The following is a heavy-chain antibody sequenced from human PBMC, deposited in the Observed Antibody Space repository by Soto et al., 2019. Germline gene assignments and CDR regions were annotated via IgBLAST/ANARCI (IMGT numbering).Heavy chain of an antibody. J-gene: IGHJ5*02. Sequence: QVQLVQSGAEVKKPGSSVKVSCKASGGTFSSYAISWVRQAPGQGLEWMGGIIPIFGTANYAQKFQGRVTITADESTSTADMELSSLRSEDTAVYYCASSDFWSGREGNWFDPWGQGTLVTVSS. CDR3: ASSDFWSGREGNWFDP. CDR2: IIPIFGTA. D-gene: IGHD3-3*01. CDR1: GGTFSSYA. V-gene: IGHV1-69*12.